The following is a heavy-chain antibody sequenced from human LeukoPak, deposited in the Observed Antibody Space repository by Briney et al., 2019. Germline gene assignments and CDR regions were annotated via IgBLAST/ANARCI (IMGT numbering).Heavy chain of an antibody. D-gene: IGHD6-13*01. Sequence: PSETLSLTCAVSGYSISSGYYWGWIRQPPGEGLEGIGSIYHSGSTYYNPSLKSRVTISVDTSKNQFSLKLSSVTAADTAVYYCARLRGAAADYYYYYYMDVWGKGTTVTVSS. CDR3: ARLRGAAADYYYYYYMDV. CDR2: IYHSGST. V-gene: IGHV4-38-2*01. CDR1: GYSISSGYY. J-gene: IGHJ6*03.